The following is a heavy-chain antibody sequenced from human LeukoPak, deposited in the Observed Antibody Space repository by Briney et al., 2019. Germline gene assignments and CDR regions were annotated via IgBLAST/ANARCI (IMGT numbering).Heavy chain of an antibody. CDR1: GGSISSSNW. D-gene: IGHD3-10*01. V-gene: IGHV4-39*01. CDR2: IYYSGST. CDR3: ARLGFSEWFGLDAFDI. J-gene: IGHJ3*02. Sequence: SETLSLTCAVSGGSISSSNWWSWVRQPPGKGLEWIGSIYYSGSTYYNPSLKSRVTISVDTSKNQFSLKLSSVTAADTAVYYCARLGFSEWFGLDAFDIWGQGTMVTVSS.